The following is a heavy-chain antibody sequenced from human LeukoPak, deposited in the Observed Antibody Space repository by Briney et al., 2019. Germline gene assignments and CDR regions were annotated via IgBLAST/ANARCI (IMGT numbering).Heavy chain of an antibody. CDR2: IYYSGST. CDR1: GASISSGDYY. J-gene: IGHJ5*02. V-gene: IGHV4-30-4*08. D-gene: IGHD3-3*01. CDR3: ARWAIFGVA. Sequence: SQTLSLTCTVSGASISSGDYYWSWIRQPPGKGPEWIGYIYYSGSTYYNPSLKSRLTISVDTSKNQFSLKLTSVTAADTAVYYCARWAIFGVAWGQGTLVTVSS.